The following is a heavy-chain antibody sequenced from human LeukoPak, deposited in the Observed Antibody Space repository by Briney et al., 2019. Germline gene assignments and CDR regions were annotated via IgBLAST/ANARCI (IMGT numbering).Heavy chain of an antibody. CDR2: INHSGST. CDR1: GGSCSGYY. J-gene: IGHJ4*02. V-gene: IGHV4-34*01. CDR3: ARARYSTGWFARSFFDF. D-gene: IGHD6-19*01. Sequence: SETLSLTCAVHGGSCSGYYWSWIRQPPGKGLEWIGEINHSGSTNYNPSLKSRITTSVDTSKNQFSLKLSSVTAADTAVYYCARARYSTGWFARSFFDFWGQGTLVTVSS.